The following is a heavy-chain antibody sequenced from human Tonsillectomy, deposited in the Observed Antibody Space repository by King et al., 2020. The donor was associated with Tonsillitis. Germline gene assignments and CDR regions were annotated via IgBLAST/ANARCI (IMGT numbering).Heavy chain of an antibody. D-gene: IGHD3-22*01. CDR3: ARAPDYYDRSGYPPFDY. CDR1: GGSISSSSYY. J-gene: IGHJ4*02. CDR2: IYYSGIT. Sequence: QLQESGPRLLKPSETLSLTCTVSGGSISSSSYYWGWIRQPPGMGLEWIGSIYYSGITYYNPSLKSRVTISVDTSKNQFSLKLGSVTAADTAVYYCARAPDYYDRSGYPPFDYWGQGTLVTVSA. V-gene: IGHV4-39*07.